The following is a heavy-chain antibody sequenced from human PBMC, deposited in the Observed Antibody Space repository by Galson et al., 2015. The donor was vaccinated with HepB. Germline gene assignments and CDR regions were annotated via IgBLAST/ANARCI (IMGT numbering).Heavy chain of an antibody. J-gene: IGHJ4*02. D-gene: IGHD6-19*01. CDR3: TRDAGSAWPLDY. CDR2: INNDGTRT. V-gene: IGHV3-23*01. Sequence: SLRLSCAASGFTFSDAGMAWVRQAPGKGLEWVSTINNDGTRTHYADSVKGRFTISRANSKNTLYVELSSLRVDDTAIYYCTRDAGSAWPLDYWGQGTLVTVSS. CDR1: GFTFSDAG.